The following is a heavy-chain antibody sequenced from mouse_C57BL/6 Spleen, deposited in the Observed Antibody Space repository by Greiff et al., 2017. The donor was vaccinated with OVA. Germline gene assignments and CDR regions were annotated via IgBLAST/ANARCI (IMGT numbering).Heavy chain of an antibody. CDR2: IDPENGDT. J-gene: IGHJ3*01. D-gene: IGHD1-1*01. Sequence: VQLQQSGAELVRPGASVKLSCTASGFTIKDDYMHWVKQRPEQGLEWIGWIDPENGDTEYASKFQGTATITADPSSNTAYLQLSSLTSEDTAVYYCTTKGVDYYGSSSSWFAYWGQGTLVTVSA. CDR1: GFTIKDDY. V-gene: IGHV14-4*01. CDR3: TTKGVDYYGSSSSWFAY.